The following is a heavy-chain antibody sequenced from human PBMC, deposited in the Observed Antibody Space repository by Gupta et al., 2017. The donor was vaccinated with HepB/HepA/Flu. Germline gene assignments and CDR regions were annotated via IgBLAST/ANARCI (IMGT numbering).Heavy chain of an antibody. CDR2: SSHDGIN. V-gene: IGHV4-34*02. D-gene: IGHD6-6*01. CDR3: MRRGVSTRARNQDF. CDR1: GGSFNGFY. J-gene: IGHJ4*02. Sequence: QVQLQQWGAGLLKPSETLSLTCAVSGGSFNGFYWNWIRQPPGKGLEWIAESSHDGINNYDEARKSRVTVSIDKSQKQLTLKVKYARDADTAVYYCMRRGVSTRARNQDFWGQGTLVTVSS.